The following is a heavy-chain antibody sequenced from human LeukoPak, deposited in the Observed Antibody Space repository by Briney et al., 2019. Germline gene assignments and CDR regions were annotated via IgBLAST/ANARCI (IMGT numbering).Heavy chain of an antibody. CDR2: ISWDGDIT. V-gene: IGHV3-43D*03. D-gene: IGHD6-13*01. Sequence: GGSLRLSCAASGFTFDDYAMHWVRQAPGKGVEWVSLISWDGDITYYADSVKGRFTISRDNSKNSLYLQMNSLRAEDTALYYCARASSSWEVYFDYWGQGTLVTVSS. CDR3: ARASSSWEVYFDY. CDR1: GFTFDDYA. J-gene: IGHJ4*02.